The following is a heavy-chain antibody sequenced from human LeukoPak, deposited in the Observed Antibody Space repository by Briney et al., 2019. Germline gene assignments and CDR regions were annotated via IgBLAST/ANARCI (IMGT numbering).Heavy chain of an antibody. Sequence: SSETLSLTCTVSSGSISSTSYYWGWIRQPPGMGLEWIGSMYYSGSTYYNPSLKSRVTISVGTSKSQFSLKLSSVTAADTAVYYCAREMRSPRGGFDYWDQGTLVTVSS. CDR2: MYYSGST. CDR1: SGSISSTSYY. V-gene: IGHV4-39*07. J-gene: IGHJ4*02. D-gene: IGHD3-10*01. CDR3: AREMRSPRGGFDY.